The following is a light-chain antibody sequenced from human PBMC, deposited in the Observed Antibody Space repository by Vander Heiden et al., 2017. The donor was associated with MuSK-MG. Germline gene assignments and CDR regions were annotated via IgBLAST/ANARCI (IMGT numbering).Light chain of an antibody. CDR2: WAS. V-gene: IGKV4-1*01. CDR1: QSVLYSSNNKNY. Sequence: DIVMTQSPDSLAVSLGERATINCKSSQSVLYSSNNKNYLASCRQKSGQPPKLLIYWASTRESGVPDRFSPSGSGTDFTLTISSLQAEDVAVYYSQQYDSTPQAFDGGTKVEIK. J-gene: IGKJ4*01. CDR3: QQYDSTPQA.